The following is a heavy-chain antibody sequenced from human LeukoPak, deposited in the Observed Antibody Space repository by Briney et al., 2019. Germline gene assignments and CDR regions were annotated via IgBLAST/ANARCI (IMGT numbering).Heavy chain of an antibody. CDR3: ASNPPRTGDFNY. D-gene: IGHD7-27*01. CDR1: GYTFTSYG. Sequence: GASVKVSCKASGYTFTSYGISWARQATGQGLEWMGWMSPNNGNTGYAQKFQGRVTMTRDTSINTAYMEPSSLRSEDTAVYCCASNPPRTGDFNYWGQGALVTVSS. J-gene: IGHJ4*02. V-gene: IGHV1-8*02. CDR2: MSPNNGNT.